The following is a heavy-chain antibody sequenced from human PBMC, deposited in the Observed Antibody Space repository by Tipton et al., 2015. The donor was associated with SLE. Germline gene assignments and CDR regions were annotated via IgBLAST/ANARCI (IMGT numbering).Heavy chain of an antibody. V-gene: IGHV1-69*01. Sequence: QLVQSGPEVKKPGSSVKVSCKASGGTFSSYAISWVRQAPGQGLEWMGGIIPIFGTANYAQKFQGRVTITADESTSTAYMELSSLRSGDTAMYYCARDPMVRGEGQFDYWGQGTLVTVSS. CDR3: ARDPMVRGEGQFDY. CDR1: GGTFSSYA. J-gene: IGHJ4*02. CDR2: IIPIFGTA. D-gene: IGHD3-10*01.